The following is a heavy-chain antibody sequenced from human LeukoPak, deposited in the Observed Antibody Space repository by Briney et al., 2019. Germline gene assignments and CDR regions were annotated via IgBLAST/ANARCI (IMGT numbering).Heavy chain of an antibody. CDR2: ISSNGDNT. V-gene: IGHV3-64D*06. J-gene: IGHJ3*01. CDR3: TRDSALLGVAFDL. CDR1: GFVVSSNY. D-gene: IGHD2-15*01. Sequence: GGSLRLSCAASGFVVSSNYMNWVRQAPGKGLEYVAGISSNGDNTDFADSAKGRFTISRDNSKSTLFLQMNSLRAEDTAVYFCTRDSALLGVAFDLWGQGTVVTVSS.